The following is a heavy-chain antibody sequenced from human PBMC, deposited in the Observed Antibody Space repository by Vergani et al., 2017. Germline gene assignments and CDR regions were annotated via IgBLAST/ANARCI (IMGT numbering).Heavy chain of an antibody. J-gene: IGHJ4*02. V-gene: IGHV3-21*01. D-gene: IGHD6-19*01. CDR2: ISSSSSSI. CDR3: ARDRFSSGSSY. CDR1: GFTFSSYS. Sequence: EVQLVESGGGLVKPGGSLRLSCAASGFTFSSYSMNWVRQAPGTGLEWVSSISSSSSSIYYADSVKGRFTISRDNSKNTLYLKMNSLRAEDTAVYYCARDRFSSGSSYWGQGTLVTVSS.